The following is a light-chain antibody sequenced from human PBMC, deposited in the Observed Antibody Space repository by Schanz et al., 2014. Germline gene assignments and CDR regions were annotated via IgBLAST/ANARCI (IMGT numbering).Light chain of an antibody. CDR2: RND. CDR1: SSNVGSNY. CDR3: ASWDDSLYARV. V-gene: IGLV1-47*01. J-gene: IGLJ3*02. Sequence: QSVLTQPPSVSGTPGQRVTISCSGSSSNVGSNYVYWYQQVPGTAPKLLIYRNDERPSGVPDRFSGSKSGTSASLAISGLQSEDEADYYCASWDDSLYARVFGGGTKLTVL.